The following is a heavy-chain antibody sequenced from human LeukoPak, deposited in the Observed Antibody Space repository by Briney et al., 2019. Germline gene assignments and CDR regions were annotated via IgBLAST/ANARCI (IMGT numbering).Heavy chain of an antibody. CDR1: GFTFSSYW. CDR3: ARDTHLSYGAGLDY. V-gene: IGHV3-7*01. CDR2: IKQDGSEK. D-gene: IGHD3-10*01. J-gene: IGHJ4*02. Sequence: GGSLRLSCAASGFTFSSYWMSWVRQAPGKGLEWVANIKQDGSEKYYVDSVKGRFTISRDNAKNSLYLQMNSLRAEDTAVYYCARDTHLSYGAGLDYWGQGTLVTVSS.